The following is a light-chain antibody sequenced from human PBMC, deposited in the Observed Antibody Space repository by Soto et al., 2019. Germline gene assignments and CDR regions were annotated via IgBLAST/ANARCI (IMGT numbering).Light chain of an antibody. CDR1: QSISSY. CDR2: AAS. J-gene: IGKJ5*01. V-gene: IGKV1-39*01. Sequence: DIQMTQSPSSLSASVGDRVTITCRASQSISSYLNWYQQKPGKAPNLLIYAASSLQSGFPSRFSGSGSGTDFPLTISSLQTAGCATYYCHQSYCTPITFGQGTRLQIK. CDR3: HQSYCTPIT.